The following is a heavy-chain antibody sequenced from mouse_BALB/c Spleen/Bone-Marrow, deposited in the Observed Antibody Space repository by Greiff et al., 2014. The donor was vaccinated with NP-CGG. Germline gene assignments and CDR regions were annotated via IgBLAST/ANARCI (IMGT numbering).Heavy chain of an antibody. CDR2: INSGGTXX. V-gene: IGHV5-6*02. CDR1: GFTLSSYG. Sequence: EVKLEESGGDLVKPGGSLKLSCAASGFTLSSYGMSWVRQTPDKRLEWVATINSGGTXXXXXXXXXXRXXXXXXXXXXTRYLQMSRLKSEDTAMYYCVRGGEPGXYYAXXXWGXGTSVTVSS. J-gene: IGHJ4*01. CDR3: VRGGEPGXYYAXXX.